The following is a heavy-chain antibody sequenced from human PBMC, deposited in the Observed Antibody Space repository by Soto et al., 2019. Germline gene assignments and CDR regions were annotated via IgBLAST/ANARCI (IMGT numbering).Heavy chain of an antibody. J-gene: IGHJ6*02. D-gene: IGHD3-10*01. CDR3: ARGQLFTMVRGVDYYYYGMDV. CDR2: IIPIFGTA. Sequence: GASVKVSCKASGGTFSSYAISWVRQAPGQGLEWMGGIIPIFGTANYAQKFQGRVTITADESTSTAYMELSSLRSEDTAVYYCARGQLFTMVRGVDYYYYGMDVWGQGTTVTV. CDR1: GGTFSSYA. V-gene: IGHV1-69*13.